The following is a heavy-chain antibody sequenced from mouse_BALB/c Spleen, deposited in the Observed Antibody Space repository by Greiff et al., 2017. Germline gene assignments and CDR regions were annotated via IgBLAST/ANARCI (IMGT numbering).Heavy chain of an antibody. CDR1: GFTFSSYA. D-gene: IGHD2-10*01. V-gene: IGHV5-6-5*01. CDR3: ARGAYYGKDLAWFAY. CDR2: ISSGGST. J-gene: IGHJ3*01. Sequence: EVKLVESGGGLVKPGGSLKLSCAASGFTFSSYAMSWVRQTPEKRLAWVASISSGGSTYYPDSVKGRFTISRDNARNILYLQMSSLRSEDTAMYYCARGAYYGKDLAWFAYWGQGTLVTVSA.